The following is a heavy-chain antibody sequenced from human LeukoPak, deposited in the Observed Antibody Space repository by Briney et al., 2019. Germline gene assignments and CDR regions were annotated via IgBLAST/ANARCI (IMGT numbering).Heavy chain of an antibody. J-gene: IGHJ6*03. CDR2: IRYDGSNK. CDR1: GFTFSSYG. CDR3: ANADSSGSGYMDV. Sequence: PGGSLRLSCAASGFTFSSYGMHWVRQAPGKGLEGVAFIRYDGSNKYYADSVKGRFTISRDNSKNTLYLQMNSLRAEDTAVYYCANADSSGSGYMDVWGKGTTVTVSS. V-gene: IGHV3-30*02. D-gene: IGHD3-22*01.